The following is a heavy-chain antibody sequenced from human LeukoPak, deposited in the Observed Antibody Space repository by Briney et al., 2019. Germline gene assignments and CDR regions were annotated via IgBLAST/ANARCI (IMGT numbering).Heavy chain of an antibody. J-gene: IGHJ4*02. Sequence: GGSLRLSCAASGFTFSSYSMNWVRQAPGKGLEWVSSISSSSSYIYYADSVKGRFTISRVNAKNSLYLQMNSLRAEDTAVYYCAREDTAMVLDYWGQGTLVTVSS. V-gene: IGHV3-21*01. CDR3: AREDTAMVLDY. CDR1: GFTFSSYS. D-gene: IGHD5-18*01. CDR2: ISSSSSYI.